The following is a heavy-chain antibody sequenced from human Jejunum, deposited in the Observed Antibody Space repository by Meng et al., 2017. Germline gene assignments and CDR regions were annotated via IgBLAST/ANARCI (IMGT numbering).Heavy chain of an antibody. D-gene: IGHD1/OR15-1a*01. J-gene: IGHJ4*02. CDR3: ARDPRTNWASRFFDN. CDR2: ISRSGRA. Sequence: QGHRRGSGPGRVRPSGTLSLTCAVPGGSVSTTDWWSWVRQPPGKGLEWIGEISRSGRANYNPSLKGRVTISLDRSMNLFSLKLDSVTAADAAVYYCARDPRTNWASRFFDNWGQGTLVTVSS. CDR1: GGSVSTTDW. V-gene: IGHV4-4*02.